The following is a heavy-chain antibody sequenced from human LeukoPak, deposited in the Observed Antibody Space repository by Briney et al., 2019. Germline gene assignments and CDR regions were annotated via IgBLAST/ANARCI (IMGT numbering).Heavy chain of an antibody. Sequence: ASVKVSCKPSGYTFTSYYMHGVRPAPGQGLEWMGIINPSGGSTSYAQKFQGRVTMTRDTSTSTVYMELSSLRSEDTAVYYCAREGYYDILAGTITYGMDVWGQGTTVSVSS. J-gene: IGHJ6*02. CDR3: AREGYYDILAGTITYGMDV. D-gene: IGHD3-9*01. CDR2: INPSGGST. V-gene: IGHV1-46*01. CDR1: GYTFTSYY.